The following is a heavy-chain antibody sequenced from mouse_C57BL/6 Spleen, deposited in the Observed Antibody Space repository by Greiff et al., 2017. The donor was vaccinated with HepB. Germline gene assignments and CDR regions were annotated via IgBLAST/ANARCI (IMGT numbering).Heavy chain of an antibody. J-gene: IGHJ1*03. CDR3: ARDRKGNWYFDV. V-gene: IGHV5-4*01. CDR2: ISDGGSYT. CDR1: GFTFSSYA. Sequence: EVQGVESGGGLVKPGGSLKLSCAASGFTFSSYAMSWVRQTPEKRLEWVATISDGGSYTYYPDNVKGRFTISRDNAKNNLYLQMSHLKSEDTAMYYCARDRKGNWYFDVWGTGTTVTVSS.